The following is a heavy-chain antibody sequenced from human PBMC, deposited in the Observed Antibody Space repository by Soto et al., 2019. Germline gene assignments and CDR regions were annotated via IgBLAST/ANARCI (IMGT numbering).Heavy chain of an antibody. Sequence: SQTLSLTCAISGDSVSSNSAAWNWIRQSPSRGLEWLGRTYYRSKWYNDYAVSVKSRITISPDTSKNQISLQLNSVTPEDTAVYYCARDSIAAAGNGYNWFDPWGQGTLVTVSS. CDR2: TYYRSKWYN. CDR3: ARDSIAAAGNGYNWFDP. V-gene: IGHV6-1*01. CDR1: GDSVSSNSAA. J-gene: IGHJ5*02. D-gene: IGHD6-13*01.